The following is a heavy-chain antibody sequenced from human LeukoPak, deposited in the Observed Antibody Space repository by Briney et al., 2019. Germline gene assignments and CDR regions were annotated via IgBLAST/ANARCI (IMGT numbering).Heavy chain of an antibody. Sequence: NPSETLSLTCAVSGGPFSGYFWSWIRQSSGKGLEWIGEIHNSGTTNCNPSLNSRVTISEDTSKNQFYLNLSSVTAADTAVYYCARRYYYNLGSFPFDFWGQGTLVTVSS. CDR3: ARRYYYNLGSFPFDF. J-gene: IGHJ4*02. V-gene: IGHV4-34*01. CDR2: IHNSGTT. D-gene: IGHD3-10*01. CDR1: GGPFSGYF.